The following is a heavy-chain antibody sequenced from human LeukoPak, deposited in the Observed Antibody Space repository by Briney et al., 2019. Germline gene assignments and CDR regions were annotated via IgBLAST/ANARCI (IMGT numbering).Heavy chain of an antibody. J-gene: IGHJ6*02. CDR2: INPSGGST. CDR1: GYTFTSYY. D-gene: IGHD5-18*01. CDR3: ARELRGYSYGLYSDYYYYGMDV. Sequence: ASVKVSCKPSGYTFTSYYMHWVRQAPGQGLEWMGIINPSGGSTSYAQKFQGRVTMTRDTSTSTVYMELSSLRSEDTAVYYCARELRGYSYGLYSDYYYYGMDVWGQGTTVTVSS. V-gene: IGHV1-46*01.